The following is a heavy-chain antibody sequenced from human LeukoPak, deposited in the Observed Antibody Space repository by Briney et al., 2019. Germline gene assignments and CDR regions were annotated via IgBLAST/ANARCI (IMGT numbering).Heavy chain of an antibody. J-gene: IGHJ4*02. D-gene: IGHD3-9*01. Sequence: PGGSLRLSCAASGFTFSDYYMSWIRQAPGKGLEWLSYISGSGTSIYYADSVKGRFTISWDNAKNSAYLQMNSLRAEDTAVYYCAADWYRFYFDYWGQGTLVTVSS. CDR1: GFTFSDYY. CDR2: ISGSGTSI. V-gene: IGHV3-11*01. CDR3: AADWYRFYFDY.